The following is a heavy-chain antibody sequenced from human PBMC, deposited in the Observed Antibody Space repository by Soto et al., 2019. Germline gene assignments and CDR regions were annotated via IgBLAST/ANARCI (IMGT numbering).Heavy chain of an antibody. J-gene: IGHJ5*02. CDR2: IVVGSGNT. Sequence: SVKVSCKASGFTFTSSAVQWVRQAREQSLEGIGWIVVGSGNTNYAQKFQERVTIPRDMSTSTASMELSSLRSEDTAVYYCAALRTTMIVVAVPEEINLDPWGQGTLVTVSS. V-gene: IGHV1-58*01. CDR1: GFTFTSSA. D-gene: IGHD3-22*01. CDR3: AALRTTMIVVAVPEEINLDP.